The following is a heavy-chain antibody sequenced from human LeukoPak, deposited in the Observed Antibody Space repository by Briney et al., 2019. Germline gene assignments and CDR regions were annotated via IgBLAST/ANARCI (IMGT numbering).Heavy chain of an antibody. V-gene: IGHV3-48*03. J-gene: IGHJ4*02. Sequence: PGGSLRLSCAASGFTFSSYEMNWVRQAPGKGLEWVSYISSSGSTIYYADSVKGRFTISRDNAKNSLYLQMSSLRAEDTAVYYCARDSFLTTMIVVPRPLDYWGQGTLVTVSS. CDR3: ARDSFLTTMIVVPRPLDY. CDR1: GFTFSSYE. D-gene: IGHD3-22*01. CDR2: ISSSGSTI.